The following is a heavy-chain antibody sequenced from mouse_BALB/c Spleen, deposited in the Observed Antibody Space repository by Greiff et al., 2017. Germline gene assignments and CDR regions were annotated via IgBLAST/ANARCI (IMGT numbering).Heavy chain of an antibody. CDR2: ISSGGST. V-gene: IGHV5-6-5*01. D-gene: IGHD1-1*01. CDR1: GFTFSSYA. Sequence: EVNVVESGGGLVKPGGSLKLSCAASGFTFSSYAMSWVRQTPEKRLEWVASISSGGSTYYPDSVKGRFTISRDNARKILYLQMSSLRSEDTAMYYCARAYYYGSSGVAYWGQGTLGTVSA. J-gene: IGHJ3*01. CDR3: ARAYYYGSSGVAY.